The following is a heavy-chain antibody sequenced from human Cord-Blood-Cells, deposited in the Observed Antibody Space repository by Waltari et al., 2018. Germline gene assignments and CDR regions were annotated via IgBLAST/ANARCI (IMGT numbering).Heavy chain of an antibody. CDR2: INPNRGGT. Sequence: QVQLVQSGAEVKKPGASVKVSCKASGYTFTGYYMHWVRQAPGQGLEWMGWINPNRGGTNYAQKFQGRGTMTRDTSISTAYMELSRLRSDDTAVYYCARDSRRLKGAFDIWGQGTMVTVSS. D-gene: IGHD3-16*01. CDR3: ARDSRRLKGAFDI. V-gene: IGHV1-2*02. CDR1: GYTFTGYY. J-gene: IGHJ3*02.